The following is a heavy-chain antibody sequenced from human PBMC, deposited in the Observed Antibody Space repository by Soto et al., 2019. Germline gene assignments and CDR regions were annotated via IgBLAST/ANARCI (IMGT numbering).Heavy chain of an antibody. J-gene: IGHJ4*02. V-gene: IGHV1-69*01. Sequence: QVRLVQSGAEVKTPGSSVKVSCKASGGTFSSYAISWVRQAPGQVLEWMGGIIPIFGTANYAQKFQGRVTITSDESTSTAYMELRSLRSEYTAVDYCARRSQVDSSGYYIFDYWGQGTLVTVSS. CDR1: GGTFSSYA. D-gene: IGHD3-22*01. CDR3: ARRSQVDSSGYYIFDY. CDR2: IIPIFGTA.